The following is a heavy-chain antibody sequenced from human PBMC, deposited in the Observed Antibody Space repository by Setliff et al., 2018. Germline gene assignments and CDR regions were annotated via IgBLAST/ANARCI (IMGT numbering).Heavy chain of an antibody. V-gene: IGHV3-7*01. CDR2: INPHASEK. CDR3: FGAGTCSY. CDR1: GSSYSNCW. J-gene: IGHJ4*02. D-gene: IGHD3-10*01. Sequence: GGSLRLSCTASGSSYSNCWVSWVRQAPGKGLEWLASINPHASEKYYADSVKGRFTISRDNAKNSLSLQMNNLRTEDTAVYYCFGAGTCSYWGQGTLVTVSS.